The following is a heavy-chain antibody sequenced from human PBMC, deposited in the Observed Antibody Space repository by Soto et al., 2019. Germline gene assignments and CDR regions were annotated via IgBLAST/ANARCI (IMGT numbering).Heavy chain of an antibody. CDR1: GFTFSHYG. Sequence: GGSLRLSCAASGFTFSHYGIHWVRQAPGKGLEWLAVISYDGSNKHYADSVKGRFTVSRDNSKNTLYLQMNSLRAEDTAVYFWCEIYWKVPGSNEQWGQGTLVTVSS. V-gene: IGHV3-30*18. D-gene: IGHD2-2*01. J-gene: IGHJ4*01. CDR2: ISYDGSNK. CDR3: CEIYWKVPGSNEQ.